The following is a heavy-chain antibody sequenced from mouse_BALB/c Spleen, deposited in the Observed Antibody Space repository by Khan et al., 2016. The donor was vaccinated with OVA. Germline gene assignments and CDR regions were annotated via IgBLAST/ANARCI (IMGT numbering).Heavy chain of an antibody. V-gene: IGHV9-4*02. CDR3: ARGGAAYDRKGGGAMEY. Sequence: LVESGPELKKPGETVRISCKASGYTFTTAGIQWVQKMPGKGLKWIGWINTHSGVPKYAEDFKGLFAFSLEFSVNTAYLQITNIKNEDTATYFCARGGAAYDRKGGGAMEYWGQGTSVTVSS. D-gene: IGHD2-12*01. CDR2: INTHSGVP. CDR1: GYTFTTAG. J-gene: IGHJ4*01.